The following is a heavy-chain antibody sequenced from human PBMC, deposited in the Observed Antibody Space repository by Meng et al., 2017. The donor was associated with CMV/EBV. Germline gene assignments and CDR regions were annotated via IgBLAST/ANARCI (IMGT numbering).Heavy chain of an antibody. J-gene: IGHJ3*01. CDR1: GFTFTTYW. V-gene: IGHV3-7*01. Sequence: GESLKISCAASGFTFTTYWMTWVRQAPGKGLEWVANIKEDGNEKNYVDSVRGRFSISRDNAKSSLHLQMNNLRAEDTAVYYCTRDPSPVIVVDSGAMYYDALDFWGQGTMVTVSS. CDR3: TRDPSPVIVVDSGAMYYDALDF. CDR2: IKEDGNEK. D-gene: IGHD2-2*01.